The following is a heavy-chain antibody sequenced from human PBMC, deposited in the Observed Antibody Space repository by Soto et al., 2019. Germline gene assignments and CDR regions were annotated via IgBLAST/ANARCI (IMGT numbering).Heavy chain of an antibody. CDR2: INAGNGNT. J-gene: IGHJ4*02. CDR3: ARPYYYGSGSYYTPFDY. V-gene: IGHV1-3*01. CDR1: GYTFTSYA. D-gene: IGHD3-10*01. Sequence: ASVKVSCKASGYTFTSYAMHWVRQAPGQRLEWMGWINAGNGNTKYSQKFQGRVTITRDTSASTAYMELSSLRSEDTAVYYCARPYYYGSGSYYTPFDYWGQGTLVTVSS.